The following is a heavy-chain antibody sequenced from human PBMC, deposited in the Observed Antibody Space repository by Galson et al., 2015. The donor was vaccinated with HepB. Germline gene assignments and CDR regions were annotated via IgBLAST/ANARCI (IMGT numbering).Heavy chain of an antibody. Sequence: SLRLSCAASGFTFSSYGMHWVRQAPGKELEWVAVISYDGSNKYYADSVKGRFTISRDNSKNTLYLQMNSLRAEDTAVYYRAKGVYDFWSGYYTRYYYYYMDVWGKGTTVTVSS. V-gene: IGHV3-30*18. CDR3: AKGVYDFWSGYYTRYYYYYMDV. J-gene: IGHJ6*03. D-gene: IGHD3-3*01. CDR2: ISYDGSNK. CDR1: GFTFSSYG.